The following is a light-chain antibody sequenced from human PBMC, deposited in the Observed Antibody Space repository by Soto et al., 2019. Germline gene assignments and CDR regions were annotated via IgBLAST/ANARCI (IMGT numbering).Light chain of an antibody. CDR1: SGHSSYA. CDR3: QTWGTGIRV. J-gene: IGLJ2*01. V-gene: IGLV4-69*01. Sequence: QPVLTQSPSASASLGASVNLTCTLSSGHSSYAIAWHQQQPEKGPRYLMKLYNDGSHTKGDGIPDRFSGSSSGAERYLTISRLQSEDEADYYCQTWGTGIRVFGGGTKLTVL. CDR2: LYNDGSH.